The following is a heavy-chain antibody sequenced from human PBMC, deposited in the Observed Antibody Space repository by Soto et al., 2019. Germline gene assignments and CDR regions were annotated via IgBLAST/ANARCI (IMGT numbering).Heavy chain of an antibody. CDR1: GFTFSSYG. CDR2: ISYDGSNK. Sequence: QVQLVESGGGVVQPGRSLRLSCAASGFTFSSYGMHWVRQAPGKGLEWVAVISYDGSNKYYADSVKGRFTISRDNSKNTLYLQMNRLRAEDTAVYYCAKGGYGSGSYGYFDYWGQGTLVTVSS. D-gene: IGHD3-10*01. V-gene: IGHV3-30*18. CDR3: AKGGYGSGSYGYFDY. J-gene: IGHJ4*02.